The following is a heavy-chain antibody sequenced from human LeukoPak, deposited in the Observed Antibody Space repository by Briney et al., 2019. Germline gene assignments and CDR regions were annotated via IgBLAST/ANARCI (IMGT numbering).Heavy chain of an antibody. J-gene: IGHJ4*02. D-gene: IGHD3-16*01. Sequence: GGSLRLSCAASGFTVSSNYMSWVRQAPGKGLVWVARTNLHGTAVDYADSVKGRFIIPRDNAKNTLFLQMNSLRVEDTAVYYCASAYTYVRLGDHWGQGTLVTASS. CDR2: TNLHGTAV. CDR1: GFTVSSNY. CDR3: ASAYTYVRLGDH. V-gene: IGHV3-74*01.